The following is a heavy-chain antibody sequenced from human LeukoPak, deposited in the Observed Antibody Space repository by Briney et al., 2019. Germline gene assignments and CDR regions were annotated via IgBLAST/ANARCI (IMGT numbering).Heavy chain of an antibody. J-gene: IGHJ4*02. CDR2: ISSSSGYI. V-gene: IGHV3-21*01. D-gene: IGHD3-10*01. CDR3: ARDRGWYFDY. Sequence: GGSLRLSCAASGFTFNDYSMNWVRQAPGKGLEWVSSISSSSGYIYYGDSMKGRFTISRDNAKNSLYLQTNSLRAEDTAVYYCARDRGWYFDYWGQGTLVTVSS. CDR1: GFTFNDYS.